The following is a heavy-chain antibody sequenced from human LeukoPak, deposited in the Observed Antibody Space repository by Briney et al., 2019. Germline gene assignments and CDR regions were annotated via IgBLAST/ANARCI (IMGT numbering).Heavy chain of an antibody. J-gene: IGHJ3*02. Sequence: SETLSLTCAVYGGSFSGYYWSWIRQPPGKGLEWIGEINHSGSTNYNPSLKSRVTISVDTSKNQFSLKLSSVTAADTAVYYCARDLMVRGVYDAFDIWGQGTMVTVSS. CDR3: ARDLMVRGVYDAFDI. CDR2: INHSGST. D-gene: IGHD3-10*01. CDR1: GGSFSGYY. V-gene: IGHV4-34*01.